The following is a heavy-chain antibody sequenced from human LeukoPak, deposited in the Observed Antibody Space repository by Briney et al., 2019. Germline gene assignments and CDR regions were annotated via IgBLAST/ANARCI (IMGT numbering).Heavy chain of an antibody. J-gene: IGHJ4*02. V-gene: IGHV3-21*01. Sequence: GGSLRLSCAASGFTFSSYSMNWVRQAPGKGLEWVSSISSSSSYIHYADSVKGRFTISRDNAKNSLYLQMNSLRAEDTAVYYCARVGGSGPWSDSGIIDYWGQGTLVTVSS. CDR1: GFTFSSYS. CDR2: ISSSSSYI. D-gene: IGHD2-15*01. CDR3: ARVGGSGPWSDSGIIDY.